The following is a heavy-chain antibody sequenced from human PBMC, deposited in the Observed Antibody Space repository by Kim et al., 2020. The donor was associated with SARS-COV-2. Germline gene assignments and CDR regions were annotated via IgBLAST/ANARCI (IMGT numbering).Heavy chain of an antibody. V-gene: IGHV3-23*01. CDR3: AKQPITMIVVVDERYNWFDP. J-gene: IGHJ5*02. CDR1: GFTFSSYA. Sequence: GGSLRLSCAASGFTFSSYAMSWVRQAPGKGLEWVSAISGSGGSTYYADSVKGRFTISRDNSKNTLYLQMNSLRAEDTAVYYCAKQPITMIVVVDERYNWFDPWGQGTLVTVSS. D-gene: IGHD3-22*01. CDR2: ISGSGGST.